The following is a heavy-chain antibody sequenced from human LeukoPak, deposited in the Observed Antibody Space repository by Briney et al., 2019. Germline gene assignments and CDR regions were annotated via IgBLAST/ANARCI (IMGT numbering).Heavy chain of an antibody. CDR1: GFTFSSYA. CDR3: VRDEIRSGAFDI. D-gene: IGHD3-10*01. V-gene: IGHV3-48*03. CDR2: ISGSGTTI. Sequence: GGSLRLSCAASGFTFSSYAMSWVRQAPGKGLEWVSYISGSGTTIYDADSVKGRFTISRDNAKNSLYLQLNSLTVEDTAVYYCVRDEIRSGAFDIWGQGTMVTVSS. J-gene: IGHJ3*02.